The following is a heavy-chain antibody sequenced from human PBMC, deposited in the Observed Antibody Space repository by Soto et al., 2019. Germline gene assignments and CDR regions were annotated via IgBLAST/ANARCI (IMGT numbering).Heavy chain of an antibody. CDR2: IYHSGST. D-gene: IGHD5-12*01. CDR1: GGSISSGGYS. Sequence: QLQLQESGSGLVKPSQTLSLTCAVSGGSISSGGYSWSWIRQPPGKGLEWIGYIYHSGSTYYNPSREGRVTLSVDRSKNQFSLKLSSVTAADTAVYYCAAGGGLPRYYWGQGTLVTVSS. CDR3: AAGGGLPRYY. V-gene: IGHV4-30-2*01. J-gene: IGHJ4*02.